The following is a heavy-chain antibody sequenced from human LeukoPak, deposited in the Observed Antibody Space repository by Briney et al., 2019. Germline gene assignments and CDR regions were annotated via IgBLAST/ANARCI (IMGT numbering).Heavy chain of an antibody. Sequence: GGSLRLSCAASGFTFSSYAMHWVRQAPGKGLEWVAVISCDGSNKYYADSVKGRFTISRDNSKNTLYLQMNSLRAEDTAVYYCARDLYDSSGYYYYYGMDVWGQGTTVTVSS. D-gene: IGHD3-22*01. J-gene: IGHJ6*02. CDR3: ARDLYDSSGYYYYYGMDV. CDR2: ISCDGSNK. V-gene: IGHV3-30*14. CDR1: GFTFSSYA.